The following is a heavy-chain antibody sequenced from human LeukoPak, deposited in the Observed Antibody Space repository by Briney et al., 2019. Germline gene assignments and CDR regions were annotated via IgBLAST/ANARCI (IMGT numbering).Heavy chain of an antibody. Sequence: ASVRVSSKPSVYTFTNSQISWVPQAPGQRVGWMGWFSAFSGNTNYAEKFQGRLTLTIDTSTTTAYMDLGSLKTDDTAVYYCARLSYEGEGYWGQGTLVTVSS. CDR1: VYTFTNSQ. V-gene: IGHV1-18*01. CDR3: ARLSYEGEGY. D-gene: IGHD3-10*01. CDR2: FSAFSGNT. J-gene: IGHJ4*02.